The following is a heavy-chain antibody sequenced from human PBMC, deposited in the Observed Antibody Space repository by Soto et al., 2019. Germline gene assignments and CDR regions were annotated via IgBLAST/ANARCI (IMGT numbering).Heavy chain of an antibody. Sequence: GGSLRLSCAASGFTVSSNYMSWVRQAPGKGLEWVSVIYSGGSTYYADSVKGRFTISRDNSKNTLYLQMNSLRAEDTAVYYCHFCCRGISGGKPDAFDIWGQGTMVTVSS. CDR2: IYSGGST. D-gene: IGHD3-3*02. CDR3: HFCCRGISGGKPDAFDI. J-gene: IGHJ3*02. V-gene: IGHV3-66*01. CDR1: GFTVSSNY.